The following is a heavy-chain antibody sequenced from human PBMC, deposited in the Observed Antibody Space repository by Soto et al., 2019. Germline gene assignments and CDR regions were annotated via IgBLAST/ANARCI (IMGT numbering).Heavy chain of an antibody. CDR3: ARGSMVVVPSAVRFLDYFAY. J-gene: IGHJ4*02. CDR1: GGTFSSYT. V-gene: IGHV1-69*06. Sequence: VQLVQSGAEVKKPGSSVKVSCKASGGTFSSYTISWMRQAPGQGLEWMGGIIPIFGTTNYAQKFQGRVTITADKSTGTAYMELSSLRSDDTAVYFCARGSMVVVPSAVRFLDYFAYWGQGTLVTVSS. CDR2: IIPIFGTT. D-gene: IGHD2-2*01.